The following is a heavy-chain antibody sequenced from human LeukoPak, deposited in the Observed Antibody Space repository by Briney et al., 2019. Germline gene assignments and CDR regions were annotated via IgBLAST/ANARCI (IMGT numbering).Heavy chain of an antibody. Sequence: SETLSLTCAVSGGSISSGGYSWSWIRQPPGKGLEWIGYTYHSGSTYYNPSLKSRVTISVDRSKNQFSLKLSSVTAADTAVYYCARSGIAAAGHYFDYWGQGTLVAVSS. CDR3: ARSGIAAAGHYFDY. D-gene: IGHD6-13*01. J-gene: IGHJ4*02. V-gene: IGHV4-30-2*01. CDR1: GGSISSGGYS. CDR2: TYHSGST.